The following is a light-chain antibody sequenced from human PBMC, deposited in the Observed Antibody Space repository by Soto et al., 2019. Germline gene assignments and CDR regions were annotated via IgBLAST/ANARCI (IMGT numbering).Light chain of an antibody. V-gene: IGLV1-47*01. CDR3: AAWDDSLSGVV. Sequence: QSVLTQPPSASGTPWQRVTISCSGSSSNIGSNYVFWYQHLPGTAPKLLIYRNNQRPSGVPDRFSGSKSGTSASLAISGLRSEDETDYYCAAWDDSLSGVVFGGGTKLTVL. CDR1: SSNIGSNY. CDR2: RNN. J-gene: IGLJ2*01.